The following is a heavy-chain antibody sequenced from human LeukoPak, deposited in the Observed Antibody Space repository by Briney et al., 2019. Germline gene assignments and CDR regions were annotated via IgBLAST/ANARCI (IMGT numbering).Heavy chain of an antibody. J-gene: IGHJ4*02. V-gene: IGHV1-3*01. CDR1: GYIFTDYA. CDR3: ARARWTSTVTTYYLDF. CDR2: INAGNGKT. D-gene: IGHD4-17*01. Sequence: GASVKVSCKASGYIFTDYAIQWVRQAPGQGLEWMGWINAGNGKTKYSQKFQGRVTITRDTSASIAYMELSGLRSDDTAVYYCARARWTSTVTTYYLDFWGQGTLVTVSS.